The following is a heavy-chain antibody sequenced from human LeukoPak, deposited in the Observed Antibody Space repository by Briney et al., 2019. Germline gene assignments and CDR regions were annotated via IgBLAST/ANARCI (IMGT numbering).Heavy chain of an antibody. CDR2: VHHTGVT. Sequence: SETLSLTCSVSGGTITSLYWSWVRQPPGKGLEYVGYVHHTGVTNYNPSLRGRVTVSMDASKNQFYLKLNSVTAADTAVYYCVRSATIAVFRYGMDVWGQGTTVTVSS. CDR1: GGTITSLY. V-gene: IGHV4-59*11. D-gene: IGHD5-24*01. J-gene: IGHJ6*02. CDR3: VRSATIAVFRYGMDV.